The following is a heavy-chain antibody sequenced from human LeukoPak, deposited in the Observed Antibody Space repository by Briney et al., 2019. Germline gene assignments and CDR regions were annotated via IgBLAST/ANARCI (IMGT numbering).Heavy chain of an antibody. D-gene: IGHD2-2*01. CDR2: ISYDGTNQ. Sequence: GGSLRLSCAASGFTSRRYAFHWVRQSPGNGLEWVAVISYDGTNQYYAGSVKGRFTISKVNSKNALYLQISSLRFEDTAVYYCAREGEATKFCSSSSCILDFWGQGTLVTVSS. J-gene: IGHJ4*02. CDR1: GFTSRRYA. V-gene: IGHV3-30*04. CDR3: AREGEATKFCSSSSCILDF.